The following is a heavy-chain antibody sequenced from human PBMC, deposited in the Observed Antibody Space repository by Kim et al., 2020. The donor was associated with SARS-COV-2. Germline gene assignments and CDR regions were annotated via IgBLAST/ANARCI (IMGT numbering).Heavy chain of an antibody. D-gene: IGHD3-10*01. CDR1: GYTFTSYG. J-gene: IGHJ4*01. CDR2: ISGSNGDT. V-gene: IGHV1-18*01. Sequence: ASVKVSCKASGYTFTSYGISWVRQAPGQGLEWMGWISGSNGDTKYAQNLQDRVTMTTDTSTSTAHMELRSLRSDDTAVYYCARFGPVVYCSGTYYSDYWG. CDR3: ARFGPVVYCSGTYYSDY.